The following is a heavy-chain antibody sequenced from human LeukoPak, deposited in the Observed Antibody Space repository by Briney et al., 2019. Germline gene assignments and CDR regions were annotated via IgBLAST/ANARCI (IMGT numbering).Heavy chain of an antibody. V-gene: IGHV4-31*03. CDR3: ARASGDNILYSSSWYVRGWFDP. J-gene: IGHJ5*02. CDR2: IYYSGST. D-gene: IGHD6-13*01. Sequence: SETLSLTCTVSGGSISSGGYYWSWIRQHPGKGLEWIGYIYYSGSTYYNPSLKSRVTISVDTSKNQFSLKLSSVTAADTAVYYCARASGDNILYSSSWYVRGWFDPWGQGTLVTVSS. CDR1: GGSISSGGYY.